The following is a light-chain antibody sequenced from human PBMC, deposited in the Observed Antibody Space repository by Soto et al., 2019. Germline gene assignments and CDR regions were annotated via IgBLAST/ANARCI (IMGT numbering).Light chain of an antibody. CDR1: SSNIGSNT. CDR3: AAWDDSLNGAV. CDR2: SNN. Sequence: HSVLTQPPSASGTPGQRVTISCSGSSSNIGSNTVNWYQQLPGTAPKLLIYSNNQRPSGVPDRFSGSKSGTSASLAISGLQSEDEADYYCAAWDDSLNGAVFGGGTQLTVL. V-gene: IGLV1-44*01. J-gene: IGLJ7*01.